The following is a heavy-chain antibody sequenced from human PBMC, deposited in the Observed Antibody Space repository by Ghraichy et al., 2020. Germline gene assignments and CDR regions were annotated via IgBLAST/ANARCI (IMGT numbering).Heavy chain of an antibody. J-gene: IGHJ6*02. D-gene: IGHD4-17*01. CDR1: GYTFTGYY. CDR3: ARGWATVTPGDPYYYYYGMDV. V-gene: IGHV1-2*04. CDR2: INPNSGGT. Sequence: ASVKVSCKASGYTFTGYYMHWVRQAPGQGLEWMGWINPNSGGTNYAQKFQGWVTMTRDTSISTAYMELSRLRSDDTAVYYCARGWATVTPGDPYYYYYGMDVWGQGTTVTVSS.